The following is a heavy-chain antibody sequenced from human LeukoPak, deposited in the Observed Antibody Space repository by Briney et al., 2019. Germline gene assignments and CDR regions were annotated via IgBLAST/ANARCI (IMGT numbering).Heavy chain of an antibody. Sequence: GGSLRLSCAASGFTFSSYSMNWVRQAPGEGLEWVSSISSSSSYIYYADSVKGRFTISRDNAKNSLYLQMNSLRAEDTAVYYCARVRYSGSYYGMDVWGQGTTVTVSS. V-gene: IGHV3-21*01. CDR3: ARVRYSGSYYGMDV. J-gene: IGHJ6*02. D-gene: IGHD1-26*01. CDR1: GFTFSSYS. CDR2: ISSSSSYI.